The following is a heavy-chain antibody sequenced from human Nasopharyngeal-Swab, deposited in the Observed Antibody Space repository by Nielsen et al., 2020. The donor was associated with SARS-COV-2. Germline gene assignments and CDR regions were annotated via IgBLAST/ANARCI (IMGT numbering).Heavy chain of an antibody. D-gene: IGHD1-26*01. CDR3: AREVVGGLVDS. J-gene: IGHJ4*02. V-gene: IGHV4-61*01. Sequence: SETLSLTCTVSGGSISSGSIRSYSWSWIRQPPGKGLEWSGYFSYTGITNYNPSLKSRVTISVDMSKNQFSLKLSSVAAADTAVYYCAREVVGGLVDSWGQGTLVTVSS. CDR1: GGSISSGSIRSYS. CDR2: FSYTGIT.